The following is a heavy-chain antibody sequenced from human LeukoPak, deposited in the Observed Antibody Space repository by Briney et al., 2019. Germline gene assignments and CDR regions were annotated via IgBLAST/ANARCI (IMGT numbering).Heavy chain of an antibody. V-gene: IGHV4-59*04. CDR3: AGGIAVAGLGYFDY. D-gene: IGHD6-19*01. J-gene: IGHJ4*02. Sequence: SETLSLTCTVSGGSISSYYWSWIRQPPGKGVEWIGYIYYSGSTYYNPSLKSRVTISVDTSKNQFSLKLSSVTAADTAVYYCAGGIAVAGLGYFDYWGQGTLVTVSS. CDR1: GGSISSYY. CDR2: IYYSGST.